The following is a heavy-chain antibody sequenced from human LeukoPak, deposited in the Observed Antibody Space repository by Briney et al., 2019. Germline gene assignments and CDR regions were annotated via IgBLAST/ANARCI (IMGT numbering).Heavy chain of an antibody. CDR2: ISYDGRNK. Sequence: GGSLRLSCAASGFTFNYYGIHWVRQAPGKGLEWVAVISYDGRNKYYADSVKGRFTISRDNSKNTVYLQMNSLRAEDTAVYYCAKDQRRGDSWYHFDYWGQGTLVTVSS. CDR3: AKDQRRGDSWYHFDY. V-gene: IGHV3-30*18. J-gene: IGHJ4*02. D-gene: IGHD2-15*01. CDR1: GFTFNYYG.